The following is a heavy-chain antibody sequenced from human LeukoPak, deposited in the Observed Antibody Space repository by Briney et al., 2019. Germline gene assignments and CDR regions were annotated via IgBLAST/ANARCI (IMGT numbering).Heavy chain of an antibody. CDR1: GYTFRSYG. Sequence: ASVKVSCKASGYTFRSYGISWLRQAPGQGLEWMGWISPYNGNTNYAQKLQGRVTMTADTSTSTAYMELRSLRSDDTAVYYCARGGGSSSSGPYFDYWGQGTLVTVSS. CDR2: ISPYNGNT. V-gene: IGHV1-18*01. J-gene: IGHJ4*02. D-gene: IGHD6-6*01. CDR3: ARGGGSSSSGPYFDY.